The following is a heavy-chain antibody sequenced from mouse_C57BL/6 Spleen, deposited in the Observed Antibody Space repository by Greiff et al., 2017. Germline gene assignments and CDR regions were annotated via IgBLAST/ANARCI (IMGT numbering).Heavy chain of an antibody. CDR2: ISSGGDYI. J-gene: IGHJ3*01. V-gene: IGHV5-9-1*02. CDR1: GFTFSSYA. Sequence: EVQVVESGEGLVKPGGSLKLSCAASGFTFSSYAMSWVRQTPEKRLEWVAYISSGGDYIYYADTVKGRFTISRDNARNTLYLQMSSLKSEDTAMYYCTRDGDASWFAYWGQGTLVTVSA. D-gene: IGHD2-3*01. CDR3: TRDGDASWFAY.